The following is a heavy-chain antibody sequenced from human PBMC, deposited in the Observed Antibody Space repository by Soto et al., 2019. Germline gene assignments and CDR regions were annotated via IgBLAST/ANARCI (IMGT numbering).Heavy chain of an antibody. CDR1: GAAIDSHY. V-gene: IGHV4-59*11. Sequence: SETLSLTCTVSGAAIDSHYWSWIRQPPGKGLEWIGQVFYSGSTNYNPSLKSRVTISINTSTKQFSLKLTSVSAADAAVYYCGRSFMVPVDYFDSWGQGTLVTVSS. D-gene: IGHD3-10*01. J-gene: IGHJ4*02. CDR2: VFYSGST. CDR3: GRSFMVPVDYFDS.